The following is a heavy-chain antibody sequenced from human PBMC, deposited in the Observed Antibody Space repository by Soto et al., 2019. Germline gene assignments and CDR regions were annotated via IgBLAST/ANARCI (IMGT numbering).Heavy chain of an antibody. CDR3: AHRRCSGGSCYFDY. Sequence: KESGPTLVKPTETLTLTCSFSGFSLSTSGVSVGWIRQPPGKALEWLGMIYWNVEKRYSPSLTNRLTITKDTSKNQVVLTLTDMDPEDTGTYFCAHRRCSGGSCYFDYWGQGTLVTVSS. D-gene: IGHD2-15*01. CDR2: IYWNVEK. CDR1: GFSLSTSGVS. J-gene: IGHJ4*02. V-gene: IGHV2-5*01.